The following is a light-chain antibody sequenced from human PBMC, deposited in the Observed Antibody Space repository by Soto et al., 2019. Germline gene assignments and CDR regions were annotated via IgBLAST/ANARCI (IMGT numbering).Light chain of an antibody. CDR3: QQYNNWPPLT. V-gene: IGKV3-15*01. Sequence: EIVMTQSPATLSVSPGERATLSCRASQSVSSNLAWYQQKPGQAPRLLIYDASTRATGIPARFSGSGSGTEFTLTISSLQSEDFAVYYCQQYNNWPPLTFGQGTKVEI. CDR2: DAS. CDR1: QSVSSN. J-gene: IGKJ1*01.